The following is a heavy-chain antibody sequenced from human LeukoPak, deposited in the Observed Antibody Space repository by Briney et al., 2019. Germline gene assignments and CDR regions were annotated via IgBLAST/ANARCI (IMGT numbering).Heavy chain of an antibody. D-gene: IGHD5-18*01. J-gene: IGHJ6*02. CDR1: GFTVSSNY. CDR2: IYSGGST. Sequence: GGSLRLSCAASGFTVSSNYMSWVRQAPGKGLEWVSVIYSGGSTYYADSVKGRFTISRDNSKNTLYLQMNSLGAEDTAVYYCARDGTREYSYGYPYYYYGMDVWGQGTTVTVSS. V-gene: IGHV3-53*01. CDR3: ARDGTREYSYGYPYYYYGMDV.